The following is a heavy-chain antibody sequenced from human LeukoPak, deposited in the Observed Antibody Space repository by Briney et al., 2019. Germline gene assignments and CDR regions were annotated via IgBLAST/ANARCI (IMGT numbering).Heavy chain of an antibody. J-gene: IGHJ4*02. Sequence: PGGSLRLSCAASGFTFSSAWMSRVRQAQGKGLEWFGRIKSKTDGGTTDYAAPVKGRFTISRDDSKNTVYLQMNSLKTEDTAVYHCTTEGYCSGGSCAGFDYWGQGTQVTVSS. CDR3: TTEGYCSGGSCAGFDY. CDR1: GFTFSSAW. CDR2: IKSKTDGGTT. D-gene: IGHD2-15*01. V-gene: IGHV3-15*01.